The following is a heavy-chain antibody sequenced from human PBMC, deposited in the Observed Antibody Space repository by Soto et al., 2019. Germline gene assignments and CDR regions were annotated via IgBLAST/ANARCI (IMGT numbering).Heavy chain of an antibody. J-gene: IGHJ4*02. CDR3: AKDGGERDFDY. CDR1: GVTLSSYA. CDR2: ISGSGGST. V-gene: IGHV3-23*01. Sequence: GGSLRLSCTASGVTLSSYAMSWVRHAPGKGLEWVSAISGSGGSTYYADSVKGRFTISRDNSKNTLYLQMNSLRAEDTAVYYCAKDGGERDFDYWGQGTLVTVSS. D-gene: IGHD2-21*01.